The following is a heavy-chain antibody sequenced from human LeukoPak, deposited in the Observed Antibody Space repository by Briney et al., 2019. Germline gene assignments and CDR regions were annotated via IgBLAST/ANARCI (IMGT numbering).Heavy chain of an antibody. Sequence: ASVKVSCKASGYTFTSYYMHWVRQAPGQGLEWMGIINPSGGSTSYAQKFQGRVTMTRDTSISTAYMELSRLRSDDTAVYYCARDISGGSSWYGNWFDPWGQGTLVTVSS. V-gene: IGHV1-46*01. CDR1: GYTFTSYY. CDR3: ARDISGGSSWYGNWFDP. D-gene: IGHD6-13*01. CDR2: INPSGGST. J-gene: IGHJ5*02.